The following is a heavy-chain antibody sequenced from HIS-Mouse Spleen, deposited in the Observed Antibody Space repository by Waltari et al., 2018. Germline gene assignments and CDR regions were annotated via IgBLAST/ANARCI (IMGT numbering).Heavy chain of an antibody. D-gene: IGHD3-22*01. J-gene: IGHJ4*02. Sequence: EVQLVESGGGLVQPGGSLRPSCAASGFTFSSDWMPWVRQAPGKGLVWVSRINSDGSSTSYADSVKGRFTISRDNAKNTLYLQMNSLRAEDTAVYYCARGTQYYYDSSGSFDYWGQGTLVTVSS. CDR1: GFTFSSDW. CDR3: ARGTQYYYDSSGSFDY. CDR2: INSDGSST. V-gene: IGHV3-74*01.